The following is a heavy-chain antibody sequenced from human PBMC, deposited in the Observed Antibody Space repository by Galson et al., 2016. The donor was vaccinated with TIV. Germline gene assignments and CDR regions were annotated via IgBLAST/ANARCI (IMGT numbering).Heavy chain of an antibody. CDR3: AHGPSHIITGYYYFDY. Sequence: ALVKPTQTLRLTCTFPGFSITTSGVTVGWIRQPPGKALEWLAVIYWNDDKRYRPSLKSRLTITKETSKNQVVLMLSNMDPVDTATYYCAHGPSHIITGYYYFDYWGQGALVTVSS. CDR2: IYWNDDK. J-gene: IGHJ4*02. V-gene: IGHV2-5*01. D-gene: IGHD3-9*01. CDR1: GFSITTSGVT.